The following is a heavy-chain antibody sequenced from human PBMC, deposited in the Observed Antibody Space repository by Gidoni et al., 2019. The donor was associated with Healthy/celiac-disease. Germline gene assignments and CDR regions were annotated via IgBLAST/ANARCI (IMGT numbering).Heavy chain of an antibody. D-gene: IGHD1-1*01. Sequence: QVQLQQWGAGLLKPSETLSLTCDVYGRSFSGYYWSWIRQPPGKGLEWIGEINHSGSTNYNPSLKSRVTISVDTSKNQFSLKLSSVTAADTAVYYCARGYSSMWYNAFDIWGQGTMVTVSS. CDR1: GRSFSGYY. CDR3: ARGYSSMWYNAFDI. V-gene: IGHV4-34*01. J-gene: IGHJ3*02. CDR2: INHSGST.